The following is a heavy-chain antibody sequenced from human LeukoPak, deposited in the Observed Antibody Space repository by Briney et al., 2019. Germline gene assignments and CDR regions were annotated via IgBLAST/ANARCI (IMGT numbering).Heavy chain of an antibody. CDR1: GFTFSSYA. Sequence: GGSLRLSCAASGFTFSSYAMHWVRQAPGKGLEYVSAISSNGGSTYYANSVKGRFTISRDNSKNTLYLQMGSLRAEDMAVYYCARGMGEQLPSGFFNWFDPWGQGTLVTVSS. V-gene: IGHV3-64*01. J-gene: IGHJ5*02. D-gene: IGHD6-19*01. CDR3: ARGMGEQLPSGFFNWFDP. CDR2: ISSNGGST.